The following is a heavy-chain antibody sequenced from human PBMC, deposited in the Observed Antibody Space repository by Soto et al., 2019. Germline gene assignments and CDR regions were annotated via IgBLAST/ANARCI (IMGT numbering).Heavy chain of an antibody. V-gene: IGHV1-8*01. CDR3: AREGPGGTADY. Sequence: QVQLVQSGAEVKEPGASVKVSCKASGYTFTRYDINWVRQATGQGFEWMGWMNPNSGDTTYAQNFGGRVSMTRNTSISTAYMELNSLGYDDTAVYYCAREGPGGTADYWGQGSLVTVSS. J-gene: IGHJ4*02. CDR2: MNPNSGDT. D-gene: IGHD3-16*01. CDR1: GYTFTRYD.